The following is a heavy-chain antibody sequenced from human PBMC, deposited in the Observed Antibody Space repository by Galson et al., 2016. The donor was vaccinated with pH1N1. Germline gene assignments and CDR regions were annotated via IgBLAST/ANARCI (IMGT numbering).Heavy chain of an antibody. J-gene: IGHJ4*02. CDR1: GFAFNYYN. D-gene: IGHD3-3*01. V-gene: IGHV3-48*03. CDR3: ARATHGDDFWSGYAFDF. CDR2: ISLSSATI. Sequence: SLRLSCAASGFAFNYYNMNWVRLAPGRGLEWVSSISLSSATIKYADSVRGRLTVSRDNAKNTLYLQMNSLRAEDTAVYFCARATHGDDFWSGYAFDFWGQGTLGTVSS.